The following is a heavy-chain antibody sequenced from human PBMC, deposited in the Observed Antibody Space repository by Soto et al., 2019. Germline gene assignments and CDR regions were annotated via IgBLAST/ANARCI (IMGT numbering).Heavy chain of an antibody. J-gene: IGHJ3*02. CDR2: IVVGSGNT. V-gene: IGHV1-58*01. Sequence: GASVKVSCKASGFTSTSSAVQWVRQARGQRLEWIGWIVVGSGNTNYAQKFQERVTITRDMSTSTAYMELSSLRSEDTAVYYCAAGDSSGYTPDAFDIWGQGTMVTVS. CDR1: GFTSTSSA. D-gene: IGHD3-22*01. CDR3: AAGDSSGYTPDAFDI.